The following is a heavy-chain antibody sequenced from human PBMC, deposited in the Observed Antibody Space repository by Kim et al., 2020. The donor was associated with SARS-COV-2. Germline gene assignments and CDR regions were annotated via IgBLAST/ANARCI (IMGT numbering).Heavy chain of an antibody. D-gene: IGHD3-9*01. Sequence: QYAAPVKGRFTISRDASKTTLYLQISSLKAEDTAVYYCTAARMLTALFDSWGQGSLVTVSS. V-gene: IGHV3-15*01. CDR3: TAARMLTALFDS. J-gene: IGHJ4*02.